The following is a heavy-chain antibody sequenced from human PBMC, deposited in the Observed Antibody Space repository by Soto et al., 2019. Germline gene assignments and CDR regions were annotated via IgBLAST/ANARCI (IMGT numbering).Heavy chain of an antibody. CDR1: GFTFSTYS. V-gene: IGHV3-21*01. Sequence: EVQLVESGGGLVKPGGSLRLSCAASGFTFSTYSMNWVRQAPGKGLEWVSFISSNSTYIYYADSVKGRFTISRDNAKNPLYLQLNSLTDGDTAVYYCAVGCSSAACFSGPRYNGFAVWGQGTTGTVS. CDR3: AVGCSSAACFSGPRYNGFAV. CDR2: ISSNSTYI. D-gene: IGHD2-2*01. J-gene: IGHJ6*02.